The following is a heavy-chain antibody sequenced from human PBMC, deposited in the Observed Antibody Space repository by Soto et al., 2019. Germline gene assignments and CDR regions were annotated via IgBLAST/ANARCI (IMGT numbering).Heavy chain of an antibody. CDR2: IYYRGST. Sequence: QVQLQESGPGLVKPSETLSLTCTVSGGSVSSGTYYWSWIRQPPGKGLEWIGHIYYRGSTNYNSSIKSRVTISLDTSRNHFSLKLSSVTAADTAVYYCARGLDYVGFDYWGQGTLVAVSS. D-gene: IGHD4-17*01. CDR3: ARGLDYVGFDY. CDR1: GGSVSSGTYY. J-gene: IGHJ4*02. V-gene: IGHV4-61*03.